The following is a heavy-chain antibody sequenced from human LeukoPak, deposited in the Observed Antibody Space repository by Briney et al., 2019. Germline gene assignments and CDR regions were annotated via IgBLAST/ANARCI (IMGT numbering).Heavy chain of an antibody. D-gene: IGHD5-24*01. Sequence: TGGSLRLSCGASSFTFSSYVMNWVRQAPGKGLEWVSYISSSGSTIYYADSVKGRFTISRDNAKNSLYLQMNSLRAEDTAVYYCARIMRERRWLQSAENYFDYWGQGTLVTVSS. CDR2: ISSSGSTI. CDR3: ARIMRERRWLQSAENYFDY. V-gene: IGHV3-48*03. CDR1: SFTFSSYV. J-gene: IGHJ4*02.